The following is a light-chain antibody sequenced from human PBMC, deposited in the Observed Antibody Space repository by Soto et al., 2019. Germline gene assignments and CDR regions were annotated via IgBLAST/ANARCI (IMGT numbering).Light chain of an antibody. J-gene: IGKJ5*01. V-gene: IGKV3D-15*01. Sequence: IVLTQAPGTLSLSPGERATLSCRAIQSVSRSYLAWYQQKPGQAPRLLIYGASTRATGIPDRFSGSGSGAEFTLTISSLQSEDFAVYYCQQYNNWPPITFGQGTRLEI. CDR2: GAS. CDR1: QSVSRSY. CDR3: QQYNNWPPIT.